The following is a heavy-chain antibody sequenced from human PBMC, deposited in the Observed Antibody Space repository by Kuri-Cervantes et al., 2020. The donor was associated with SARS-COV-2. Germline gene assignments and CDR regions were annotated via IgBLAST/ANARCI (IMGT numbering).Heavy chain of an antibody. CDR3: AREEGGELGEAFDY. Sequence: GGALRLSCAASGFTFSGYPMNWIRQAPGKGLEWVASIDSSSYYIYHADSVKGRLTISRDNAKTSLYLQMNSLKLEDTAVYYCAREEGGELGEAFDYWGQGALVTVSS. D-gene: IGHD7-27*01. V-gene: IGHV3-21*01. CDR2: IDSSSYYI. CDR1: GFTFSGYP. J-gene: IGHJ4*02.